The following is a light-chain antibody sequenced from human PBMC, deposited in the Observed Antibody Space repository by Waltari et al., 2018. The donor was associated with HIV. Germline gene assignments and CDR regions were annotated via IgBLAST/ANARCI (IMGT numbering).Light chain of an antibody. CDR2: GND. CDR3: GTWDRSLGGGV. Sequence: QSVLTQPPSVSAAPGQKVAISCSVSSSNIGTDYVYCYQHVPGSAPKLLIYGNDKRPSGTPDRFSGSKSGTSATLDITGLQTGDGADYYCGTWDRSLGGGVFGGGTKLTVL. CDR1: SSNIGTDY. J-gene: IGLJ3*02. V-gene: IGLV1-51*01.